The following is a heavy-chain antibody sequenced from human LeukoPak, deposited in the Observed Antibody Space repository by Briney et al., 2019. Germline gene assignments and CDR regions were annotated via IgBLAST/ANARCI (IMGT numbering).Heavy chain of an antibody. J-gene: IGHJ4*02. CDR1: GFSLSTSGVG. D-gene: IGHD3-9*01. CDR2: IYWDDDK. V-gene: IGHV2-5*02. CDR3: AHSPPGYLAFYYFDY. Sequence: SGPTLVKPTQTLTLTGTFSGFSLSTSGVGVGWIRQPPGKALEWLALIYWDDDKRYSPSLKSRLTITKDTSKNQVVLTMTTMDPVDTATYSCAHSPPGYLAFYYFDYWGQGTLVTVSS.